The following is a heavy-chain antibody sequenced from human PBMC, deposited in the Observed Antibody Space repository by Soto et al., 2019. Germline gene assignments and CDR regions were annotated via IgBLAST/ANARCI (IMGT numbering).Heavy chain of an antibody. J-gene: IGHJ6*02. CDR1: GYTFTSYG. V-gene: IGHV1-18*04. Sequence: SCKASGYTFTSYGISWVRQAPGQGLEWMGWISAYNGNTNYAQKLQGRVTMTTDTSTSTAYMELRSLRSDDTAVYYCARVEFLWFGELLSDYYYYYGMDVWGQGTTVTVSS. CDR2: ISAYNGNT. D-gene: IGHD3-10*01. CDR3: ARVEFLWFGELLSDYYYYYGMDV.